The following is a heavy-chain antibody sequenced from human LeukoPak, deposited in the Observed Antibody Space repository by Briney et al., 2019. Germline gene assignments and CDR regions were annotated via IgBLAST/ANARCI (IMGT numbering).Heavy chain of an antibody. CDR1: GFTFGDYA. Sequence: PGRSLRLSCTASGFTFGDYAMSWVRQAPGKGLEWVSSISSSSSSIYYTDSVKGRFTISRDNTKNSLFLQMNSLRAEDTAVYFCAKEGRSTTPGYWGQGTLVTVSS. CDR3: AKEGRSTTPGY. CDR2: ISSSSSSI. V-gene: IGHV3-21*01. D-gene: IGHD6-13*01. J-gene: IGHJ4*02.